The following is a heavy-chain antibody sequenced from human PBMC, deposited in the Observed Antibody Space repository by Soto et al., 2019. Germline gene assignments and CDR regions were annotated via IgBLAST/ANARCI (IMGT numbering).Heavy chain of an antibody. V-gene: IGHV1-69*13. J-gene: IGHJ5*02. D-gene: IGHD2-2*01. Sequence: SVKVSCKASGGTFSSYAISWVRQAPGQGLEWMGGIIPIFGTANYAQKFQGRVTITADESTSTAYMELSSLRSEDTAVYYCARDRGYCSSTSCRPTGWFDPWGQGTLVT. CDR2: IIPIFGTA. CDR3: ARDRGYCSSTSCRPTGWFDP. CDR1: GGTFSSYA.